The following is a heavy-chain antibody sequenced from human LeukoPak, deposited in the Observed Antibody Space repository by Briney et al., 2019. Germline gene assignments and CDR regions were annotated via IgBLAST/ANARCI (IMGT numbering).Heavy chain of an antibody. CDR3: AKSFPKVRITMIVVVIPNFDY. Sequence: ASVKVSCKASGYTFTSYDINWVRQATGQGLEWMGWMNPNSGNTGYAQKFQGRVTMTRNTSISTAYMELSSLRSEDTAVYYCAKSFPKVRITMIVVVIPNFDYWGQGTLVTVSS. CDR1: GYTFTSYD. CDR2: MNPNSGNT. D-gene: IGHD3-22*01. V-gene: IGHV1-8*01. J-gene: IGHJ4*02.